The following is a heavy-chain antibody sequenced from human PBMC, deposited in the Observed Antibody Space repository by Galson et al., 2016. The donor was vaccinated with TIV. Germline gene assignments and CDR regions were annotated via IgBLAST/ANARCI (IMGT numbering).Heavy chain of an antibody. J-gene: IGHJ4*02. CDR1: GFTFSSFA. Sequence: LRLSCAASGFTFSSFAMSWVRQAPGKGLEWVSRISAGGGRTDYTDSVKGRFTISRDNPKNTLYLQMGSLRADDTAVYFCAKMDSSGFDYVRRFDFWGQGTLATVSS. CDR3: AKMDSSGFDYVRRFDF. V-gene: IGHV3-23*01. CDR2: ISAGGGRT. D-gene: IGHD3-22*01.